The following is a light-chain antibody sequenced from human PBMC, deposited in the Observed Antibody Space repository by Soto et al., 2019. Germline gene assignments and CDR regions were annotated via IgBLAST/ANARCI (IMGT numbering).Light chain of an antibody. CDR1: SSDVGDYNY. CDR2: DVS. CDR3: SSYTSSSTLV. Sequence: QSVLTQPASVSGSPGQSITISCTGTSSDVGDYNYVSWYQQHPGKAPKVMIYDVSNRPSGVSNRFSGYKSGNTASLTISGFQAEDEADYYCSSYTSSSTLVFGTGTKVTVL. V-gene: IGLV2-14*01. J-gene: IGLJ1*01.